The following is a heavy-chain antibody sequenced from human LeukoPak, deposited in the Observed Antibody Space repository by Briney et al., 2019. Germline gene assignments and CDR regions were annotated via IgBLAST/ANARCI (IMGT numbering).Heavy chain of an antibody. J-gene: IGHJ3*01. Sequence: PETLTLTCSLSDGFIGTFYSSWIRQFPGKGLEWIGYIYYTGNTIYNPSFKSRVAISVDTSKNQFSLRLSSVTAADTAVYYCARQHSGTSYFPFDFWGQGTLVTVSS. CDR2: IYYTGNT. CDR1: DGFIGTFY. D-gene: IGHD1-26*01. CDR3: ARQHSGTSYFPFDF. V-gene: IGHV4-59*08.